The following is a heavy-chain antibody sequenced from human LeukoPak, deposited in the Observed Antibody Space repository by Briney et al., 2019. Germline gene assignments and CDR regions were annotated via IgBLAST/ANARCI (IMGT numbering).Heavy chain of an antibody. CDR3: AKEDGYSSSSPDY. J-gene: IGHJ4*02. D-gene: IGHD6-13*01. CDR1: GFTFSSYA. Sequence: GGSLRLSCAASGFTFSSYAMSWVRQAPGKGLEWVSGISGSATTTYYADSVKGRFTISRDNSKNTLYLQMNSLRAEDTAVYYCAKEDGYSSSSPDYWGQGTLVTVSS. V-gene: IGHV3-23*01. CDR2: ISGSATTT.